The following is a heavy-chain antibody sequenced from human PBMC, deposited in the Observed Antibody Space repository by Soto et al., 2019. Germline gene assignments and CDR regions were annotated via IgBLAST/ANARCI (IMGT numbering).Heavy chain of an antibody. J-gene: IGHJ2*01. D-gene: IGHD2-15*01. CDR1: GGSIRSSSYY. CDR3: ARRDIVVVSPFDL. CDR2: SYYSGST. V-gene: IGHV4-39*01. Sequence: QLQLQESGPGLVKPSETLSLTCTVSGGSIRSSSYYWGWIRQPPGKGLEWIGRSYYSGSTYYTPSLKSRVTISADTAKNQFSLKLSAVTAADTAVYYCARRDIVVVSPFDLWGRGTLVTVSS.